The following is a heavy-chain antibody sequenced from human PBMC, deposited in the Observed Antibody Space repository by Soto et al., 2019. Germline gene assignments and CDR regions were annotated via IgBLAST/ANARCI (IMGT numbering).Heavy chain of an antibody. CDR1: GFTFSSYS. CDR3: ARGTYYDILTGSYYFDY. Sequence: GGSLRLSCAASGFTFSSYSMNWVRQAPGKGLEWVSSISSSSSYIYYADSVKGRFTISRDNAKNSLYLQMNSLRAEDTAVYYCARGTYYDILTGSYYFDYWGQGTLVTSPQ. D-gene: IGHD3-9*01. J-gene: IGHJ4*02. V-gene: IGHV3-21*01. CDR2: ISSSSSYI.